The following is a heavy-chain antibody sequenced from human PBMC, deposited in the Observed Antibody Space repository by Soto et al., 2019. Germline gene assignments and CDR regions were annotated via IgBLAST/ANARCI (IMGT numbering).Heavy chain of an antibody. CDR1: GFTFSTYA. D-gene: IGHD1-1*01. CDR3: VKGYWKGDV. CDR2: ISGSGGSI. V-gene: IGHV3-23*01. J-gene: IGHJ6*04. Sequence: EVQLLESGGGLVQPGGSLRLSCAASGFTFSTYAMNWVRQAPGNGLEWVSAISGSGGSIHYADSVKGRFTISRDNSKNRLYLRMDGLRGEDTGVYHCVKGYWKGDVWGIGTTVTVSS.